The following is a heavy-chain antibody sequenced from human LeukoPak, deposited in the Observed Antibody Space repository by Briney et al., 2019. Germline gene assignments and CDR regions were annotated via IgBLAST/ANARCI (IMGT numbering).Heavy chain of an antibody. J-gene: IGHJ4*02. D-gene: IGHD3-3*01. CDR2: ISWNSGSI. CDR1: GFTFDDYA. CDR3: AKDYHYDRTYFDY. V-gene: IGHV3-9*01. Sequence: PGRSLRPSCAASGFTFDDYAMHWVRQAPGKGLEWVSGISWNSGSIGYADSVKGRFTISRDNAKNSLYLQMNSLRAEDTALYYCAKDYHYDRTYFDYWGQGTLVTVSS.